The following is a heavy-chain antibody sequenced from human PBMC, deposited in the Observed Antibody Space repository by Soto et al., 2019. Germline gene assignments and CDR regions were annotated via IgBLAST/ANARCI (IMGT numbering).Heavy chain of an antibody. CDR2: IYYSGST. D-gene: IGHD6-19*01. CDR1: GGSISSYY. J-gene: IGHJ4*02. Sequence: SETLSLTCTVSGGSISSYYWSWIRQPPGKGLEWIGYIYYSGSTNYNPSLKSRVTISVDTSKNQFSLKLSSVTAADTAVYYCAREYSSGWSFDYWGQGTLVTVS. CDR3: AREYSSGWSFDY. V-gene: IGHV4-59*01.